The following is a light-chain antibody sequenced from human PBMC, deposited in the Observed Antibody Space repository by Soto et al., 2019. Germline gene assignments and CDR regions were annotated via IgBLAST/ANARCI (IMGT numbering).Light chain of an antibody. J-gene: IGKJ3*01. CDR3: QQYGSSPFT. CDR1: QSVSSSY. V-gene: IGKV3-20*01. CDR2: GAS. Sequence: EIVLTQSPGTLSLSPGERATLSCRASQSVSSSYLAWYQQKPGQAPRLLIYGASSSATGIPDRFSGSGSGTDFTLTITSLEPEDFAVYYCQQYGSSPFTFRRGTKVDIK.